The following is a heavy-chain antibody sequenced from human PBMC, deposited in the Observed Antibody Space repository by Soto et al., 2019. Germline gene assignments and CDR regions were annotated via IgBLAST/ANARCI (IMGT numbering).Heavy chain of an antibody. CDR2: ISGSGFKK. CDR1: GFIFENFG. J-gene: IGHJ5*02. CDR3: AKNQGVELVPLATVDWFDP. D-gene: IGHD1-26*01. V-gene: IGHV3-23*01. Sequence: GGSLRLSCAASGFIFENFGMSWVRQAPGRGLEWISSISGSGFKKYYADSVKGRFTISRDNSKSTVYLELNNLSAEDTAVYHCAKNQGVELVPLATVDWFDPWGQGSVVTVSS.